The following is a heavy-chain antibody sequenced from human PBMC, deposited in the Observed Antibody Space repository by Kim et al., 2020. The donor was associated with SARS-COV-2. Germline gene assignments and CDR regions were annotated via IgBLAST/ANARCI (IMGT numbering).Heavy chain of an antibody. Sequence: DYAGLVQSRIPLNADTSKNQFPLQLNSVRPEDTAVYYCARDTPGQKAYDIWGQGTMVTVSS. V-gene: IGHV6-1*01. J-gene: IGHJ3*02. CDR3: ARDTPGQKAYDI.